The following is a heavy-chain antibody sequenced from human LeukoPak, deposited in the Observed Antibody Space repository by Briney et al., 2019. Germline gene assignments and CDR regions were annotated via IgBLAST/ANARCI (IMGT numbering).Heavy chain of an antibody. Sequence: GGSLRLSCAASGFTLDDYAMHWVRQAPGKGLVWVSGISWNSGSIGYADSVKGRFTISRDNAKNSLYLQMNSLRAEDTALYYCAKALHYYDSSGSDYWGQGTLVTVSS. V-gene: IGHV3-9*01. CDR3: AKALHYYDSSGSDY. CDR1: GFTLDDYA. D-gene: IGHD3-22*01. J-gene: IGHJ4*02. CDR2: ISWNSGSI.